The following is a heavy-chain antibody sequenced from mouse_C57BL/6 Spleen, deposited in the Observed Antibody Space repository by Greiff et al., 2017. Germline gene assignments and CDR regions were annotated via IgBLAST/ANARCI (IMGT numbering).Heavy chain of an antibody. V-gene: IGHV1-82*01. D-gene: IGHD1-1*01. CDR3: APYYGSSFAMDY. CDR2: IYPGDGDT. Sequence: QVQLKESGPELVKPGASVKISCKASGYAFSSSWMNWVKQRPGKGLEWIGRIYPGDGDTNYNGKFKGKATLTADKSSSTAYMPLSSLTSEYSAVYFCAPYYGSSFAMDYWGQGTSVTVSS. CDR1: GYAFSSSW. J-gene: IGHJ4*01.